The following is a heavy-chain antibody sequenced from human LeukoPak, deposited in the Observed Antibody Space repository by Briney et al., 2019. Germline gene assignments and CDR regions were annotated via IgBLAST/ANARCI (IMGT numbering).Heavy chain of an antibody. J-gene: IGHJ6*02. CDR2: IIPIFGTA. Sequence: SVKVSCTASGGTFSSYAISWVRQAPGQGLEWMGGIIPIFGTANYAQKFQGRVTITADESTSTAYMEPSSLRSEDTAVYYCARGARYDILTGYPLYYYGMDVWGQGTTVTVSS. CDR1: GGTFSSYA. CDR3: ARGARYDILTGYPLYYYGMDV. D-gene: IGHD3-9*01. V-gene: IGHV1-69*01.